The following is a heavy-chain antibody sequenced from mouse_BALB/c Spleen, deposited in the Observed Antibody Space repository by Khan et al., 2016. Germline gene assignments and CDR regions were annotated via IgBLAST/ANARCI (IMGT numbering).Heavy chain of an antibody. CDR1: GFNIKDTY. V-gene: IGHV14-3*02. CDR3: ARCIWGYQTHAMDY. CDR2: IDPANGNT. D-gene: IGHD2-2*01. Sequence: VQLQQSGAELVKPGASVKLSCTASGFNIKDTYMHWVKQRPEQGLEWIGRIDPANGNTKYDPKFQGKATIKADTSSSPAYLQISSLTSEDTAVYYCARCIWGYQTHAMDYWGQGTSVTVSS. J-gene: IGHJ4*01.